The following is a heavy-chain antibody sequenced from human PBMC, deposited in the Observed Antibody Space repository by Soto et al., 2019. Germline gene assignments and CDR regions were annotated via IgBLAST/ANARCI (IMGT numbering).Heavy chain of an antibody. D-gene: IGHD3-9*01. CDR2: IIPIFGTA. V-gene: IGHV1-69*06. CDR3: ARGSHHYDILTGYYQYYFDY. J-gene: IGHJ4*02. CDR1: GGTFSSYA. Sequence: SVKVSCKASGGTFSSYAISWVRQAPGQGLEWMGGIIPIFGTANYAQKFQGRVTITADKSTSTAYMELSSLRSEDTAVYYCARGSHHYDILTGYYQYYFDYWGQGTLVTVSS.